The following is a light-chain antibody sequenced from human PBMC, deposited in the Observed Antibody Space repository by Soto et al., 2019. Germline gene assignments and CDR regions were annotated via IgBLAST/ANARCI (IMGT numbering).Light chain of an antibody. CDR1: QSISGSY. Sequence: EIVLTQSPGTLSLSPGERATLSCGASQSISGSYLAWYRQKPGQAPRLLIYGASSSATDIPDRSSGSVSGADFTLTISILDSEDFAVYYCQQYGTAITFGQGTRLEIK. V-gene: IGKV3-20*01. J-gene: IGKJ5*01. CDR3: QQYGTAIT. CDR2: GAS.